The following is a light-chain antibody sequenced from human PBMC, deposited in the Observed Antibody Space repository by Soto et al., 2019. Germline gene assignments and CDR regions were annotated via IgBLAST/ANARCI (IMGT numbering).Light chain of an antibody. J-gene: IGKJ2*01. V-gene: IGKV3-20*01. CDR2: GAS. CDR1: QSVSSNH. CDR3: QQYGGSTYT. Sequence: EIVLTQSPGSLSLSPRERATLSCRASQSVSSNHLAWYQQKPGQAPRLLIYGASRRAAGIPDRFSGSGSGTDFTLTISRLEPEDFAVYYCQQYGGSTYTFGQGTKVETK.